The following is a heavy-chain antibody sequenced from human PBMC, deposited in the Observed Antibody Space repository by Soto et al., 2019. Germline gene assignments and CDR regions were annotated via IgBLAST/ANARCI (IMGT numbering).Heavy chain of an antibody. D-gene: IGHD6-19*01. Sequence: QVQLVQSGAEVKKPGASVKVSCKASGYTFTSYAMHWVRQAPGQRLEWMGWINAGNGNTKYSQKFQGRVTITRDTSASTAYMGLSSLRSEDTAVYYCARGAVAGTRNFDYWGQGTLVTVSS. CDR1: GYTFTSYA. CDR3: ARGAVAGTRNFDY. J-gene: IGHJ4*02. V-gene: IGHV1-3*01. CDR2: INAGNGNT.